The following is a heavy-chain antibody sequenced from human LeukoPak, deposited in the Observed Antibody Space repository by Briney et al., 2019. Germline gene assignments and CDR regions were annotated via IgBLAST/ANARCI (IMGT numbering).Heavy chain of an antibody. Sequence: GGSLRLSCVASGFTFSGFTMNWVRQAPGKGLEYVSGIDTNDDLTYYATSVKGRFTISRDNSKDTLHLQMDSLRPEDTAVYYCVRDVKYYFGSGTYRWGQGTLVAVSS. CDR2: IDTNDDLT. CDR3: VRDVKYYFGSGTYR. V-gene: IGHV3-64*01. J-gene: IGHJ4*02. CDR1: GFTFSGFT. D-gene: IGHD3-10*01.